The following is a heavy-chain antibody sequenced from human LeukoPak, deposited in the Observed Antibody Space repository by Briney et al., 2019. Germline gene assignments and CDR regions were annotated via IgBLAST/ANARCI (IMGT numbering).Heavy chain of an antibody. Sequence: GGSLRLSCAASGFTFSSYAMHWVRQAPGKGLEWVAVISYDGSNKYYADSVEGRFTISRDNSKNTLYLQINSLRAEDTAVYYCGKTTVGYSSGQKPAWPVDYWGQGTLVTVSS. CDR1: GFTFSSYA. CDR3: GKTTVGYSSGQKPAWPVDY. D-gene: IGHD5-18*01. J-gene: IGHJ4*02. CDR2: ISYDGSNK. V-gene: IGHV3-30*04.